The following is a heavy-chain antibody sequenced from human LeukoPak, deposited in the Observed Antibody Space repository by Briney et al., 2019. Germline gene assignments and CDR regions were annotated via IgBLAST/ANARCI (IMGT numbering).Heavy chain of an antibody. V-gene: IGHV4-34*01. CDR1: GGSFSGYY. Sequence: SETLSLTCAVYGGSFSGYYWSWIRQPPGKGLEWIGEINHSGSTNYNPSLKSRVTISVDTSKNQFSLKLSSVTAADTAVYYCARHNHDSSGYSYYYYGMDVWGQGTTVTVSS. D-gene: IGHD3-22*01. J-gene: IGHJ6*02. CDR3: ARHNHDSSGYSYYYYGMDV. CDR2: INHSGST.